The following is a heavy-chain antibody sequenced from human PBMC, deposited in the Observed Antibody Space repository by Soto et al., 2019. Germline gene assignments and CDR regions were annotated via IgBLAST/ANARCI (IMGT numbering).Heavy chain of an antibody. CDR3: AKSSVRGIKHS. V-gene: IGHV4-31*03. Sequence: QVQLQESGPGLAKPSQTLSLTCTVSGDSLSRGGYYWSWIRQHPGKGLEWIGYIYFSGSAYYNPSLKSRVTMSIDTSKNQFSLRLTSLTAADTAVYYCAKSSVRGIKHSWGQGTLAIVSS. J-gene: IGHJ4*02. CDR2: IYFSGSA. CDR1: GDSLSRGGYY. D-gene: IGHD3-10*01.